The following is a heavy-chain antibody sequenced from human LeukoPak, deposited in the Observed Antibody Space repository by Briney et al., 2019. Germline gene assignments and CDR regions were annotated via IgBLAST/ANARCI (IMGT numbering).Heavy chain of an antibody. Sequence: PGGSLRLSCAASGLTFSSYEMNWVRQAPGKGLEWVSFISSSSGSTTYYADSVRGRFTISRDNAKNTLYLQMSSLRAEDTAVYYCAREFDSGSGDCFQHWGQGTLVTVSS. D-gene: IGHD1-26*01. V-gene: IGHV3-48*03. CDR3: AREFDSGSGDCFQH. CDR2: ISSSSGSTT. CDR1: GLTFSSYE. J-gene: IGHJ1*01.